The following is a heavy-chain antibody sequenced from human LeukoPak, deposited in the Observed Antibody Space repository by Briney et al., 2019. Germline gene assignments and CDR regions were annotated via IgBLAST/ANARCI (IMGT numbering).Heavy chain of an antibody. V-gene: IGHV3-23*01. Sequence: GGSLRLSCAASGFTFGTSAMSWVRQAPGKGPEWVSTFGRSGSDTYYSDSVKGRFTISRDNAKNSLYLQMNSLRAEDTAVYYCARVGDSSGYLIDYWGQGTLVTVSS. CDR2: FGRSGSDT. J-gene: IGHJ4*02. CDR1: GFTFGTSA. D-gene: IGHD3-22*01. CDR3: ARVGDSSGYLIDY.